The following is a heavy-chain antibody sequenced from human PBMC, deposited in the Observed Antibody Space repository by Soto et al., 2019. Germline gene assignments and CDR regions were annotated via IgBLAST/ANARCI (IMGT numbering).Heavy chain of an antibody. V-gene: IGHV1-69*01. Sequence: QVQLVQSGAEVKKPGSSVKVSCKASGGTFSSYAISWVRQAPGQGLEWMGGIIPIFGTANYAQKFQGRVTITADESTSTDYMELSSLRSEDTAVYYCARPAYYDILTGYLHYYYYGMDVWGQGTTVTVSS. D-gene: IGHD3-9*01. CDR3: ARPAYYDILTGYLHYYYYGMDV. CDR1: GGTFSSYA. CDR2: IIPIFGTA. J-gene: IGHJ6*02.